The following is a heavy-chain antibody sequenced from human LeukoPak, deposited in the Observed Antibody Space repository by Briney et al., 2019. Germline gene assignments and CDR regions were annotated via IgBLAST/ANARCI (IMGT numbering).Heavy chain of an antibody. Sequence: PGGSLRLSCVGSGFTFSIYNMNWVRQAPGKGLEWVSSITGSSTYTNYADSLKGRFTISRDDAKNSMYLEMNSLTAEDTAVYYCARDSPSEGYSSYGSGILHVFDYWGQGTLVTVSS. CDR2: ITGSSTYT. V-gene: IGHV3-21*01. D-gene: IGHD3-10*01. J-gene: IGHJ4*02. CDR3: ARDSPSEGYSSYGSGILHVFDY. CDR1: GFTFSIYN.